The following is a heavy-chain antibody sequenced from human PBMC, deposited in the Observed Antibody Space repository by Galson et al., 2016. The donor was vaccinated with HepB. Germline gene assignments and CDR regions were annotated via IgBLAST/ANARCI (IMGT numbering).Heavy chain of an antibody. CDR1: GYIFTSYW. V-gene: IGHV5-10-1*01. CDR3: ARGKSTSGWGGYFYMDV. Sequence: QSGAEVKKPGESLKISCKTSGYIFTSYWIDWVRQMPGKGLEWLGRIDPSDSYVNYGPSFRGHVTLSVEKSISTAYLQWSSLKAPDTAIYYWARGKSTSGWGGYFYMDVWGKGTMVTVSS. CDR2: IDPSDSYV. D-gene: IGHD3-22*01. J-gene: IGHJ6*03.